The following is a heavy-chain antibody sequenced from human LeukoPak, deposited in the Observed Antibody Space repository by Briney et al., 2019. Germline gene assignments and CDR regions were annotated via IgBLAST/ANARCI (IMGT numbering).Heavy chain of an antibody. D-gene: IGHD5-18*01. CDR3: ARGASGYSYR. V-gene: IGHV4-59*01. CDR1: GGSISSYY. CDR2: IYCSGST. J-gene: IGHJ4*02. Sequence: SETLSLTCTVSGGSISSYYWSWIRQPPGKGLEWIGYIYCSGSTNYNPSLKSRVPISIDTSQNEFSLHLSSVPAADQAVSYCARGASGYSYRWGQGTLVTVSS.